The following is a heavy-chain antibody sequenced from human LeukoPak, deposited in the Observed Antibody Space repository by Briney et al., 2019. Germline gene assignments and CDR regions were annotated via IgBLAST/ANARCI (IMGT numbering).Heavy chain of an antibody. V-gene: IGHV1-69*13. CDR3: ARDAVVTPYYFDY. J-gene: IGHJ4*02. CDR2: IIPIFGTA. D-gene: IGHD4-23*01. Sequence: SVKVSCTASVGTFSSYAISWVRQAPGQGLEWMGGIIPIFGTANYAQKFQGRVTITADESTSTAYMELSSLRSEDTAVYYCARDAVVTPYYFDYWGQGTLVTVSS. CDR1: VGTFSSYA.